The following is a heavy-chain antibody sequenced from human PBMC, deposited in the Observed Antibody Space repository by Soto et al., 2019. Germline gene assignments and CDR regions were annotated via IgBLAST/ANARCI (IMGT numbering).Heavy chain of an antibody. D-gene: IGHD3-22*01. CDR1: GGNFSRFA. Sequence: QVQLVQSGAEVKKPGSSVKVSCQASGGNFSRFAISWVRQAPGQGLEWMGGITPMFGTANYAKNFQGRLSITEDEPTSTVYMDLRSLRYEDTAVYYCAKKFDFDRSGYYYAYWGQGTLVSVSS. V-gene: IGHV1-69*01. J-gene: IGHJ4*02. CDR3: AKKFDFDRSGYYYAY. CDR2: ITPMFGTA.